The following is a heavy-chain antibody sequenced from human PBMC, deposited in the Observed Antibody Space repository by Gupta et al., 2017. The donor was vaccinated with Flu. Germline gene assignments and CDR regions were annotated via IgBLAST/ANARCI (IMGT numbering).Heavy chain of an antibody. CDR1: RGNSSSYT. CDR2: IIPILGIA. J-gene: IGHJ6*02. Sequence: QVQLVQSGAEVKNPGSSVQVSCKASRGNSSSYTVRWVRQAPGQGLEWMGRIIPILGIANYAQKFQGRVTITADKATSTAYMELSSLRSEDTAVYYCARDPGRIPPSGNMDVWGQGTTVTVAS. CDR3: ARDPGRIPPSGNMDV. V-gene: IGHV1-69*08. D-gene: IGHD2-2*02.